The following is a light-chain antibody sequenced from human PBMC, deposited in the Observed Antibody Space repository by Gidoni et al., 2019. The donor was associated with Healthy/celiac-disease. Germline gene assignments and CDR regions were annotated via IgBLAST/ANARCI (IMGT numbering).Light chain of an antibody. CDR3: QQYGSSRLT. CDR2: GAS. J-gene: IGKJ4*01. CDR1: QSVSSSY. V-gene: IGKV3-20*01. Sequence: EIVLTQPPGTLPLSPGERATISCRASQSVSSSYLAWYQQKPGQAPRLLIYGASSRATGIPDRFSGSGSGTDFTLTISRLEPEDFAVYYCQQYGSSRLTFGGGTKVEIK.